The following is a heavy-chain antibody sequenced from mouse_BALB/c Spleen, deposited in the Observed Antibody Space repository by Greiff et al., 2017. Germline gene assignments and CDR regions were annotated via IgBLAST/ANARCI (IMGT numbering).Heavy chain of an antibody. Sequence: EVQRVESGGGLVQPGGSLKLSCAASGFTFSSYGMSWVRQTPDKRLELVATINSNGGSTYYPDSVKGRFTISRDNAKNTLYLQMSSLKSEDTAMYYCARASGNSYAMDYWGQGTSVTVSS. CDR3: ARASGNSYAMDY. J-gene: IGHJ4*01. CDR2: INSNGGST. V-gene: IGHV5-6-3*01. D-gene: IGHD2-1*01. CDR1: GFTFSSYG.